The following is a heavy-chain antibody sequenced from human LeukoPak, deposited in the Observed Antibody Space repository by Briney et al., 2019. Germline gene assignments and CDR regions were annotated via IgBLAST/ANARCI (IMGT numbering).Heavy chain of an antibody. CDR1: GGSISSGGYY. J-gene: IGHJ4*02. CDR2: IYYSGST. V-gene: IGHV4-31*03. D-gene: IGHD3-10*01. CDR3: ARASWGYYGSGSYFRWNYYFDY. Sequence: SQTLSLTCTVSGGSISSGGYYWSWIRQHPGKGLEWIGYIYYSGSTYYNPSLKSRVTITVDTSKNQFSLKLSSVTAADTAVYYYARASWGYYGSGSYFRWNYYFDYWGQGTLVTVSS.